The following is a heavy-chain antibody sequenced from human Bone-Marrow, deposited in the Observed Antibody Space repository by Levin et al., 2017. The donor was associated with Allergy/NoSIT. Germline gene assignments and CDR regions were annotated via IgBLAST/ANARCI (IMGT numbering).Heavy chain of an antibody. V-gene: IGHV5-51*01. CDR1: GYNFNTYY. Sequence: GESLKISCKVSGYNFNTYYIAWVRQMPGKGLEWIGFIYPDDSDVRYSPSFQGHVTISADKSFNTAYLQWGSLKASDTAMYYCARRRDYNADYVFDNWGQGTLVTVSS. CDR2: IYPDDSDV. D-gene: IGHD4-17*01. J-gene: IGHJ4*02. CDR3: ARRRDYNADYVFDN.